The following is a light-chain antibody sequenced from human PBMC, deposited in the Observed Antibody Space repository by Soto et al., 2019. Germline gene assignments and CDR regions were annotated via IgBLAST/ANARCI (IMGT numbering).Light chain of an antibody. CDR2: GAS. Sequence: EIVLTQAPATLSVSPGERATLSCRASQSINNNVAWYQLKVGQAPRLLIYGASTRATGIPARFSGSGSGTEFTLTISSLQSEDFAEYHCQQYNNWPQTFGQGTKVDNK. J-gene: IGKJ1*01. V-gene: IGKV3-15*01. CDR3: QQYNNWPQT. CDR1: QSINNN.